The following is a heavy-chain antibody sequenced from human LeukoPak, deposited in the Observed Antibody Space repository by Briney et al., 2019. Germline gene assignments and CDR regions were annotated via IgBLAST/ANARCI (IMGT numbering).Heavy chain of an antibody. D-gene: IGHD1-26*01. CDR3: ARDQSSGSYYPLGWFDP. J-gene: IGHJ5*02. Sequence: PGGSLRLSCAASGFTFSSYWMSWVRQAPGKGLEWVANIKQDGSEKYYVDSVKGRFTISRDNAKNSLYPQMNSLRAEDTAVYYCARDQSSGSYYPLGWFDPWGQGTLVTVSS. CDR2: IKQDGSEK. V-gene: IGHV3-7*01. CDR1: GFTFSSYW.